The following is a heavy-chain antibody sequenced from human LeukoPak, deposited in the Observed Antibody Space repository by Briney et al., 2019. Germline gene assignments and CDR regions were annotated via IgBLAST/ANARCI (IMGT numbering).Heavy chain of an antibody. CDR2: IEPNSGGA. CDR1: GYTFTVKF. J-gene: IGHJ4*02. CDR3: AIGNHYDSSGYSKAFDC. D-gene: IGHD3-22*01. Sequence: ASVKVSCKASGYTFTVKFLHWLRQAPGQGLEWMGGIEPNSGGAVYGQKFRGRVTVTRDTSVSTAYMELSRLRSDDTAVYYCAIGNHYDSSGYSKAFDCWGQGTLVTVSS. V-gene: IGHV1-2*02.